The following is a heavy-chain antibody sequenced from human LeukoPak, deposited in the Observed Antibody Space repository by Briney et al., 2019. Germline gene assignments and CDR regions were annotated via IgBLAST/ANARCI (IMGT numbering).Heavy chain of an antibody. D-gene: IGHD3-9*01. Sequence: GASVKVSCKASGYTFTSYGISWVRQAPGQGLEWMGWISTYNGNTNYAQKLQGRVTMTTDTSTSTVYMELKSLRSDDTAVYYCARVPYDVLTGYSTYYFDYRGQGTLVTVSS. CDR1: GYTFTSYG. V-gene: IGHV1-18*04. CDR2: ISTYNGNT. CDR3: ARVPYDVLTGYSTYYFDY. J-gene: IGHJ4*02.